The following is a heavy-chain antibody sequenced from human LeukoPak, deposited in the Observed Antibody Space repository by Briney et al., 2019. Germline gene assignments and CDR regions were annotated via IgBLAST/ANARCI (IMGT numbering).Heavy chain of an antibody. J-gene: IGHJ4*02. D-gene: IGHD3-3*01. CDR1: GYSISSGYY. Sequence: PSETLSLTCTVSGYSISSGYYWGCIRQPPGKGLEWIGSVYRSGTTYYNPSLKSRVTISVDTSKNQFSLKLSSVTAADTAVYYCARASAFDEVDYWGQGTLVTVSS. CDR3: ARASAFDEVDY. CDR2: VYRSGTT. V-gene: IGHV4-38-2*02.